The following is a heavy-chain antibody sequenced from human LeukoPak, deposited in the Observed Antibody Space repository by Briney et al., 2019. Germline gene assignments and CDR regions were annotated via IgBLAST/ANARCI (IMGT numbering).Heavy chain of an antibody. D-gene: IGHD3-16*01. CDR2: IKQDGSEK. J-gene: IGHJ4*02. CDR1: GFPFSSYW. CDR3: ARDWGGY. Sequence: HPGGSLRLSCAASGFPFSSYWMSWVRQAPGKGLEWVANIKQDGSEKYYVDSVKGRFTISRDNAKNSLYLQMNSLRAEDTAVYYCARDWGGYWGQGTLVTVSS. V-gene: IGHV3-7*01.